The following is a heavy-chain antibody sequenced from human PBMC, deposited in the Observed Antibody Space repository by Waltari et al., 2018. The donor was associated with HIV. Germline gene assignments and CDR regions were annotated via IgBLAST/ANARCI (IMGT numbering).Heavy chain of an antibody. CDR1: GGSSSGYY. CDR2: INHSGST. CDR3: ARGQTQSYYYDSSGYYGY. V-gene: IGHV4-34*01. Sequence: QVQLQQWGAGLLKPSETLTLTCAVYGGSSSGYYWSWIRQSPGRGLEWIGEINHSGSTNYNPSLKSRVTISVDTSKNQFSLKLSSVTAADTAVYYCARGQTQSYYYDSSGYYGYWGQGTLVTVSS. J-gene: IGHJ4*02. D-gene: IGHD3-22*01.